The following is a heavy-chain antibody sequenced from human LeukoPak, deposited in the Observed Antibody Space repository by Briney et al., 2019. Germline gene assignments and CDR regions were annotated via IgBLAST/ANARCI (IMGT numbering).Heavy chain of an antibody. J-gene: IGHJ4*02. D-gene: IGHD3-16*01. V-gene: IGHV3-33*01. Sequence: GGSLRLSCAASGFTFSSYGMHWVRQAPGKGLEWVAVIWYDGSNKYYADSVKGRFTISRDNSKNTLYLQMNSLGAEDTAVYYCATGGAFGGVTWDYWGQGTLVTVSS. CDR2: IWYDGSNK. CDR3: ATGGAFGGVTWDY. CDR1: GFTFSSYG.